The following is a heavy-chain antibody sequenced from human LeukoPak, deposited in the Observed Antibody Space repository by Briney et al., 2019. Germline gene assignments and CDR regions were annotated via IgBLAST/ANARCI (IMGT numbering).Heavy chain of an antibody. CDR3: ARAPRCSGGSCYFGIDY. Sequence: GGSLRLSCAASGFTVSSNYMSWVRQAPGKGLEWVLVIYSGGSTYYADSVKGRFTISRDNSKNTLYLQMNSLRAEDTAVYYCARAPRCSGGSCYFGIDYWGQGTLVTVSS. CDR1: GFTVSSNY. CDR2: IYSGGST. J-gene: IGHJ4*02. D-gene: IGHD2-15*01. V-gene: IGHV3-53*01.